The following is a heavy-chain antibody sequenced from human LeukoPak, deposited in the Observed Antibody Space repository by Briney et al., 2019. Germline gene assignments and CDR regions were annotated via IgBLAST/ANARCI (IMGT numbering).Heavy chain of an antibody. D-gene: IGHD6-19*01. CDR3: ARPGYSSGFDY. CDR1: GGSISSSGYY. V-gene: IGHV4-39*01. J-gene: IGHJ4*02. CDR2: IYYSGST. Sequence: PSETLSLTCTVSGGSISSSGYYWGWIRQPPGKGLEWIASIYYSGSTYYNPSLKSRVTLSVDTSKNQFSLKLSSVTAADTAVYYCARPGYSSGFDYWGQGTLVTVSS.